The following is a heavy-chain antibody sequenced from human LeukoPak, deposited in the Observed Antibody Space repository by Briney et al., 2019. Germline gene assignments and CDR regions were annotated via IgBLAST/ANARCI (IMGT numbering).Heavy chain of an antibody. Sequence: PGRSLRLSCEVSGFTFSSYAMHWVRQAPGKGLEWVAVISYDGSNKYYADSVKGRFTISRDNSKNTLYLQMNSLRAEDTAVYYCASSYYYDSSGYFNYWGQGTLVTVSS. V-gene: IGHV3-30-3*01. CDR3: ASSYYYDSSGYFNY. J-gene: IGHJ4*02. CDR2: ISYDGSNK. CDR1: GFTFSSYA. D-gene: IGHD3-22*01.